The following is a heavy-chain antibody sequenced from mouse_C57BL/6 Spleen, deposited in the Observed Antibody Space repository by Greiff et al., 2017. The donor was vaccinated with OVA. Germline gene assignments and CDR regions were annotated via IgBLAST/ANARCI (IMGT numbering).Heavy chain of an antibody. CDR3: ARQSGPGYFDY. V-gene: IGHV5-9*01. CDR1: GFTFSSYT. CDR2: ISGGGGNT. J-gene: IGHJ2*01. Sequence: EVKIEESGGGLVKPGGSLKLSCAASGFTFSSYTMSWVRQTPEKRLEWVATISGGGGNTYYPDSVKGRFTISRYNAKNTLYLQMSSLRSEDTALYYCARQSGPGYFDYWGQGTTLTVSS.